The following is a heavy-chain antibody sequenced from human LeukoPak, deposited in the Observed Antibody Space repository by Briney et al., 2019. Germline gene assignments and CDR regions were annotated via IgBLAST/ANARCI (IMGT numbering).Heavy chain of an antibody. V-gene: IGHV3-23*01. D-gene: IGHD2-21*02. CDR1: GFIFSSYA. Sequence: PGGSLRLSCAASGFIFSSYAMSWVRQAPGKGLEWVSTISGSGGSTYYADSVKGRFTISRDNSKNTLYLQMNSLRVEDTAVYYCARDGLAYCGGDCQSPDYYYYMDVWGKGTTVTVSS. CDR2: ISGSGGST. CDR3: ARDGLAYCGGDCQSPDYYYYMDV. J-gene: IGHJ6*03.